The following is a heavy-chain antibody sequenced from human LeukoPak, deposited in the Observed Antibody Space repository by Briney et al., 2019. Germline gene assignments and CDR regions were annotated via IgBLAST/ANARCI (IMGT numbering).Heavy chain of an antibody. CDR1: GFTFSSYW. CDR2: INQDGSEE. J-gene: IGHJ4*02. D-gene: IGHD2-15*01. V-gene: IGHV3-7*01. Sequence: GGSLRLSCAASGFTFSSYWMSWVRQAPGKGLEWVANINQDGSEEYYVDSVKGRFTISRDNAKNSLYLQMNSLRVEDTAVYFCARGGDCSGGSCYGDRYFDCWGRGTLVTVSS. CDR3: ARGGDCSGGSCYGDRYFDC.